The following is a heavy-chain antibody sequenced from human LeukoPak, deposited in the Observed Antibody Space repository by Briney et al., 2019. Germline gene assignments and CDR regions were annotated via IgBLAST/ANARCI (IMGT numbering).Heavy chain of an antibody. Sequence: SVKVSCKASGFTFTSSAMQWVRQARGQRLEWIGWIVVGSGNTNYAQKFQERVTITRDMSTSTAYMELSSLRSEDTAVYYCAGGSSSWPEIYYYYGMDVWAKGPRSPSP. D-gene: IGHD6-13*01. CDR2: IVVGSGNT. J-gene: IGHJ6*02. CDR1: GFTFTSSA. V-gene: IGHV1-58*02. CDR3: AGGSSSWPEIYYYYGMDV.